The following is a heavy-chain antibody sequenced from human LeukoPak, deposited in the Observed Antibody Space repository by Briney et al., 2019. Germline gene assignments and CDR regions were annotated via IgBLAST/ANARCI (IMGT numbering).Heavy chain of an antibody. D-gene: IGHD1-26*01. CDR2: ISASGNT. V-gene: IGHV4-4*07. J-gene: IGHJ5*01. CDR1: GGSMTTDS. Sequence: PSETLSLTCTVSGGSMTTDSWNWIRLPAGKGLEWIGRISASGNTNYNPSLFTRVTMSIDTSENQFSLKLNSATAADTAVYFCARAPVQDLSFVGWFDSWGQGTLVIVSS. CDR3: ARAPVQDLSFVGWFDS.